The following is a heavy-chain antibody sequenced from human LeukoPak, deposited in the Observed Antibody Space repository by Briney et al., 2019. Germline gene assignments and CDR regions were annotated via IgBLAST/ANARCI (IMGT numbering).Heavy chain of an antibody. V-gene: IGHV1-18*01. CDR2: ISAYNGNT. D-gene: IGHD5-12*01. CDR1: GYTFTSYG. Sequence: ASVKVSCKASGYTFTSYGISWVRQAPGQGLEWMGWISAYNGNTNSAQNLQGRATMTTDTSTSTAYMELGSLRSDDTAVYYCARDPDYLNLLYWGQGTLVTVSS. CDR3: ARDPDYLNLLY. J-gene: IGHJ4*02.